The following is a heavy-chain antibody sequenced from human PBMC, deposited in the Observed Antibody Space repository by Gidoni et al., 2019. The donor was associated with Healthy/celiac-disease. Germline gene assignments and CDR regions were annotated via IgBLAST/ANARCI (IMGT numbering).Heavy chain of an antibody. CDR3: ASLVRSEVDY. CDR2: IYYSGST. V-gene: IGHV4-39*01. J-gene: IGHJ4*02. D-gene: IGHD3-3*01. CDR1: GGSISSSSYY. Sequence: QLQLQESCPGLVKPSETLSLTCTVSGGSISSSSYYWGWIRQPPGKGLEWIGSIYYSGSTYYNPSLKSRVTISVDTSKNQFSLKLSSVTAADTAVYYCASLVRSEVDYWGQGTLVTVSS.